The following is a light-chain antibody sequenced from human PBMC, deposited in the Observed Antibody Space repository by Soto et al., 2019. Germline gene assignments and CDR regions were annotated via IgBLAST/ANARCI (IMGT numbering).Light chain of an antibody. CDR3: CSYAAGDSFK. V-gene: IGLV2-11*01. CDR2: DVF. CDR1: SSDIGTFNY. J-gene: IGLJ2*01. Sequence: QSVLTQPPSVSGSPGHSVTISCIGTSSDIGTFNYVSWHQQRPGKAPRPIIYDVFQRPSGVPDRFSASKSGITASLTISGLQAEDEADYYCCSYAAGDSFKFGGGTKLTVL.